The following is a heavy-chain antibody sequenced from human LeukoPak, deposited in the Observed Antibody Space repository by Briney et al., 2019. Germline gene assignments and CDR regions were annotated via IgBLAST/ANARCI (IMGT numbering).Heavy chain of an antibody. V-gene: IGHV3-23*01. Sequence: RGSLRLSCAASGFSLSSYAMSWVRHAPGKGLEWVSAISGSGGSTYYADSVKGRFTISRDNSKNTLYLQMNSLRAEDTAVYYCAEDVAAHKFDYWGQGTLVTVSS. CDR3: AEDVAAHKFDY. J-gene: IGHJ4*02. CDR1: GFSLSSYA. D-gene: IGHD2-15*01. CDR2: ISGSGGST.